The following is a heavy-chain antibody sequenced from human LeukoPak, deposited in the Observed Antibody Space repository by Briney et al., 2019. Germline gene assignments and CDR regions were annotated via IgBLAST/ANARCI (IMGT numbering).Heavy chain of an antibody. D-gene: IGHD3-16*01. J-gene: IGHJ4*02. Sequence: SGGSLRLSCAASGFTFSSYAMHWVRQAPGKGLEWVAVISYDGTNKYYADSVKGRFTISRDNAKNSLYLQMNSLRAEDTAVYYCARVFYDYVWGMRGGFDYWGQGTLVTVSS. V-gene: IGHV3-30*04. CDR3: ARVFYDYVWGMRGGFDY. CDR1: GFTFSSYA. CDR2: ISYDGTNK.